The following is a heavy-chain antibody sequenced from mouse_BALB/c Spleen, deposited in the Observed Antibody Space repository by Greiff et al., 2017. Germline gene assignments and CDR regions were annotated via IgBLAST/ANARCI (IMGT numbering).Heavy chain of an antibody. Sequence: EVKLVESGGGLVKPGGSLKLSCAASGFTFSDYYMYWVRQTPEKRLEWVATISDGGSYTYYPDSVKGRFTISRDNAKNNLYLQMSSLKSEDTAMYYCARQGIWGYDGPLYYYAMDYWGQGTSVTVSS. CDR2: ISDGGSYT. CDR1: GFTFSDYY. CDR3: ARQGIWGYDGPLYYYAMDY. V-gene: IGHV5-4*02. J-gene: IGHJ4*01. D-gene: IGHD2-2*01.